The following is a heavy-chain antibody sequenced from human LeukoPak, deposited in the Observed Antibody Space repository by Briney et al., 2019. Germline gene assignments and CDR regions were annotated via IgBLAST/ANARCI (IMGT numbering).Heavy chain of an antibody. CDR2: ISDSGGTT. J-gene: IGHJ4*02. V-gene: IGHV3-23*01. D-gene: IGHD3-10*01. CDR1: GFTFSSFA. Sequence: GGSLRLSCAVSGFTFSSFAMSWVRQPPGKGLEWLSVISDSGGTTFYADSVKGRFTISRDNSKNTLYLQMNSLRAEDTAVYYCAKEASGYGYYFDYWGQGTLVTVSS. CDR3: AKEASGYGYYFDY.